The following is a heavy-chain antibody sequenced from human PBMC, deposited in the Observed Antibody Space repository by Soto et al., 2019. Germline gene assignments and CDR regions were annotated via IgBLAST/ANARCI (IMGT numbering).Heavy chain of an antibody. CDR1: GVTFSSYA. Sequence: PWGSLTLSCAASGVTFSSYAMSWVRQAPGKGLEWVSAINAGAVATNYADSVKGRFTISRETSKNTMYLQMNSLRAEATAVYYFAKGRESSGSYRTFDYWGQGALVTVSS. V-gene: IGHV3-23*01. CDR2: INAGAVAT. J-gene: IGHJ4*02. CDR3: AKGRESSGSYRTFDY. D-gene: IGHD3-22*01.